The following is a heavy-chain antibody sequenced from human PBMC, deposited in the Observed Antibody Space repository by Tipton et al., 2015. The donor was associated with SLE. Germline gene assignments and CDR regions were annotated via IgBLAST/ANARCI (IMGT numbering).Heavy chain of an antibody. CDR3: AREARAGSIKRSSDV. V-gene: IGHV3-64*02. J-gene: IGHJ3*01. CDR1: GFTFSAYP. Sequence: GSLRLSCAASGFTFSAYPMHWVRQAPGKGLEYFSTISSNGGSTYYADSVKGRFTISRDNSKNTLYLQMGSLRVEDMAVYFCAREARAGSIKRSSDVWGQGTMVTVSS. D-gene: IGHD1-1*01. CDR2: ISSNGGST.